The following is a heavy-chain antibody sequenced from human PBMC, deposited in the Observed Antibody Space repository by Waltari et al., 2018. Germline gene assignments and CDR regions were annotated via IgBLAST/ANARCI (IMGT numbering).Heavy chain of an antibody. V-gene: IGHV3-21*04. CDR1: GFTFRSYA. CDR3: ARDECTGGDCYSHFHY. CDR2: ISSGSSYI. J-gene: IGHJ4*02. D-gene: IGHD2-21*02. Sequence: EVQLVGSGGGLVKPGGSLRLPCAASGFTFRSYAMYWVRQAPGKGLEWVSSISSGSSYIFYADSVKGRFTISRDNSKNTLYLQMENLRGEDTAVYYCARDECTGGDCYSHFHYWGQGTLVTVSS.